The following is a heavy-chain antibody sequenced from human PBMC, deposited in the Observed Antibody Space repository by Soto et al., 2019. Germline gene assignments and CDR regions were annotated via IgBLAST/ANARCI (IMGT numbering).Heavy chain of an antibody. CDR3: ARDSALVVAATPVYYYYMDV. D-gene: IGHD2-15*01. J-gene: IGHJ6*03. Sequence: GGSLRLSCAASGFTFSSYSMNWVRQAPGKGLEWVSYISSSSSTIYYADSVKGRFTISRDNAKNSLYLQMNSLRAEDTAVYYCARDSALVVAATPVYYYYMDVWGKGTTVTVSS. CDR2: ISSSSSTI. CDR1: GFTFSSYS. V-gene: IGHV3-48*01.